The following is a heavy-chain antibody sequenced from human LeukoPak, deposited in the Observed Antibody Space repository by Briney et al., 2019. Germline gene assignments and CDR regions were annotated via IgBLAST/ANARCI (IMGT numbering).Heavy chain of an antibody. CDR2: IYTSGST. J-gene: IGHJ4*02. Sequence: SETLSLTCTVSGGSISSYYWSWIRQPAGKGLEWIGRIYTSGSTNYNPSLKSRVTMSVDTSRNQFSLKLSSVTAADTAVYYCARDDYYDSSGYYPFACWGQGTLVTVSS. CDR1: GGSISSYY. CDR3: ARDDYYDSSGYYPFAC. V-gene: IGHV4-4*07. D-gene: IGHD3-22*01.